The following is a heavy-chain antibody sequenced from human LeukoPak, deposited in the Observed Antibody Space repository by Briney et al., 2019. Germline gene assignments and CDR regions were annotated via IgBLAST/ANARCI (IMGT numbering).Heavy chain of an antibody. V-gene: IGHV3-30*18. J-gene: IGHJ4*02. D-gene: IGHD6-13*01. CDR3: AKDPHSSSWYYFDS. CDR1: RFTFSYFA. Sequence: PGRSLRLSCAASRFTFSYFAMHWVRQAPGKGLEWVAVLSDDGSNKFYADSVKGRFTISRDNSKNTLYLQMNSLRAEDTAFYYCAKDPHSSSWYYFDSWGPGTLVTVSS. CDR2: LSDDGSNK.